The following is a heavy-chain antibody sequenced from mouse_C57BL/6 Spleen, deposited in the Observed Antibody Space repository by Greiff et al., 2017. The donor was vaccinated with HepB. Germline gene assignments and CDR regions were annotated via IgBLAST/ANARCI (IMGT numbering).Heavy chain of an antibody. D-gene: IGHD6-1*01. CDR3: AKPLYFDY. V-gene: IGHV1-64*01. CDR2: IHPNSGNT. J-gene: IGHJ2*01. Sequence: QVQLKQPGAELVTPGASVKLSCTASGYTFTSYWMHWVKQRPGQGLEWIGMIHPNSGNTNYNEKFKSKATLTEDKSSSTAYMQPSSPTSDDSAVYYCAKPLYFDYWGQGTTLTVSS. CDR1: GYTFTSYW.